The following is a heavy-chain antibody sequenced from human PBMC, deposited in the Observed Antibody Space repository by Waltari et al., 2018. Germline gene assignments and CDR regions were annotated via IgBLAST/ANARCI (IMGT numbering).Heavy chain of an antibody. Sequence: EVQLVESGGGLVKPGGSLRLSCAASGFTFNRYSMNWVRQAPGRGVEWVSSIASVGGYRYYAEFGKGRFTISRDNTKLYLQMDSLRVEDTAVYYCARGEQENSFSKYYNGMDVWGQGTVVTVSS. D-gene: IGHD1-26*01. J-gene: IGHJ6*01. CDR2: IASVGGYR. CDR1: GFTFNRYS. V-gene: IGHV3-21*02. CDR3: ARGEQENSFSKYYNGMDV.